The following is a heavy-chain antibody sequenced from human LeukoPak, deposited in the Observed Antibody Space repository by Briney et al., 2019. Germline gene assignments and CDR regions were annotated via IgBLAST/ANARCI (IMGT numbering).Heavy chain of an antibody. CDR2: IYSGGST. CDR1: GFTFKNYS. J-gene: IGHJ4*02. CDR3: ARGYGVGYY. D-gene: IGHD4-17*01. Sequence: GGSLRLSCATSGFTFKNYSMTWVRQAPGKGLEWVSVIYSGGSTYYADSVKCRFTISRDNSKNTQYLQMNSLRAEDTAVYYFARGYGVGYYWGQGTLVTVSS. V-gene: IGHV3-53*01.